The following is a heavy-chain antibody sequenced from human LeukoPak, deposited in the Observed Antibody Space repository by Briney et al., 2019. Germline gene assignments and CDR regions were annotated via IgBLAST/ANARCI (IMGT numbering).Heavy chain of an antibody. CDR2: ITGSIYFSGST. V-gene: IGHV4-59*01. CDR3: ARDSRDYGSGSYWDV. Sequence: SETLSLTCTVSGGSINNYYWNWIRQPPGKGLEWIGYITGSIYFSGSTKYDPSLESRVTMSVDTSKNQFSLTLSSVIAADTAVYYCARDSRDYGSGSYWDVWGQGTTVTVSS. D-gene: IGHD3-10*01. J-gene: IGHJ6*02. CDR1: GGSINNYY.